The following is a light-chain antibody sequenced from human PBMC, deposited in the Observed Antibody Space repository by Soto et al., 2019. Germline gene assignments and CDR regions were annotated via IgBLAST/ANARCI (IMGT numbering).Light chain of an antibody. J-gene: IGKJ1*01. CDR2: AAS. Sequence: DIQMTHSPSSLSASVGDRVTITCRASQSISSYLNWYQQKPGKAPKLLIYAASSLQSGVPSRFSGSRSATDFPLTISSLQPEAFATYYCHQSYNTPRTFSQGTKAEIK. V-gene: IGKV1-39*01. CDR3: HQSYNTPRT. CDR1: QSISSY.